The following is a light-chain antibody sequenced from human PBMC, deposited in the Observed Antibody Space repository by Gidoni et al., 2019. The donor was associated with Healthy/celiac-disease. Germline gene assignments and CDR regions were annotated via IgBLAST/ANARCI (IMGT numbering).Light chain of an antibody. CDR3: QQRSNWPPSLT. Sequence: EIVLTQSPGTLSLSPGERATLSCRASQSVSSYLAWYQQNPGQAPRLLIYDASNRATGIPARFSGSGSGTDFTLTISSLEPEDFAVYYCQQRSNWPPSLTFGGGTKVEIK. J-gene: IGKJ4*01. CDR1: QSVSSY. V-gene: IGKV3-11*01. CDR2: DAS.